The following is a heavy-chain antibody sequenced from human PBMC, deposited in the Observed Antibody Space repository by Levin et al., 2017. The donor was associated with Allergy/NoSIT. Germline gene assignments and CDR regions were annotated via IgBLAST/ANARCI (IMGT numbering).Heavy chain of an antibody. D-gene: IGHD6-19*01. CDR1: GDSISSYH. Sequence: GSLRLSCTVSGDSISSYHWNWLRQPTGKELEWIGCLYYSGSTKYNPSLKSRVTISVDATKNQFSLKLSSVTAADTAVYYCARDQGSSGWYGWIDSWGQGTLVTVSS. J-gene: IGHJ5*01. V-gene: IGHV4-59*01. CDR3: ARDQGSSGWYGWIDS. CDR2: LYYSGST.